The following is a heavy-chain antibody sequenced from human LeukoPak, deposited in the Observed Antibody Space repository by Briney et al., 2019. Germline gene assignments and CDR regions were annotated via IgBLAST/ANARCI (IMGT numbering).Heavy chain of an antibody. Sequence: GGSLRLSCAASGFAFSSYGMPWVRQAPGKGLEWVAVIWYDGSKKYYADSVKGRFTISRDNSKNTLYLQMNSLRAEDTAVYYCARSYCSSISCPSRFDYWGQGTLVTVSS. J-gene: IGHJ4*02. CDR2: IWYDGSKK. CDR1: GFAFSSYG. V-gene: IGHV3-33*01. CDR3: ARSYCSSISCPSRFDY. D-gene: IGHD2-2*01.